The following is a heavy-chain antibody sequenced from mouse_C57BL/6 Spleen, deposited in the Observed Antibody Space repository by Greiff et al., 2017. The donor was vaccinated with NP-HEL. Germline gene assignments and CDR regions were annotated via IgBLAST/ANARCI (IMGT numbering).Heavy chain of an antibody. D-gene: IGHD1-1*01. CDR3: ARWDYGSSYWYFDV. CDR1: GYTFTDYN. CDR2: INPNNGGT. V-gene: IGHV1-18*01. Sequence: EVQLQQSGPELVKPGASVKIPCKASGYTFTDYNMDWVKQSHGKSLEWIGDINPNNGGTIYNQKFKGKATLTVDKSSSTAYMELRRLTSEDTAVYYWARWDYGSSYWYFDVWGTGTTVTVSS. J-gene: IGHJ1*03.